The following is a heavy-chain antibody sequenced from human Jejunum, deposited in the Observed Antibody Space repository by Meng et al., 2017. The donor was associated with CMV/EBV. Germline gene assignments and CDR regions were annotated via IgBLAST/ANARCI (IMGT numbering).Heavy chain of an antibody. J-gene: IGHJ4*02. CDR1: GFTFNNYA. Sequence: SGFTFNNYAMNWVRQAPGKGLECVSRISVSGISTYYTDSVKGRFTISRDNSKSTLYLQMNSLRAEDSAIYYCAKAGGAYDKGFDYWGQGTLVTVSS. D-gene: IGHD3-22*01. V-gene: IGHV3-23*01. CDR2: ISVSGIST. CDR3: AKAGGAYDKGFDY.